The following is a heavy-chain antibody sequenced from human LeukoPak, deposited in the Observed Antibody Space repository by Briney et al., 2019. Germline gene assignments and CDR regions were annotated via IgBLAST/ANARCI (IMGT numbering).Heavy chain of an antibody. Sequence: PSETLSLTCTVSGGSISSYYWSWIRQPPGKGLEWIGYIYYSGSTNYNPSLKSRVTISVDTSKNQFSLKLSSVTAADTAVYYCARVGIAARFNAFDIWGQGTMVTVSS. V-gene: IGHV4-59*08. CDR3: ARVGIAARFNAFDI. CDR1: GGSISSYY. J-gene: IGHJ3*02. CDR2: IYYSGST. D-gene: IGHD6-6*01.